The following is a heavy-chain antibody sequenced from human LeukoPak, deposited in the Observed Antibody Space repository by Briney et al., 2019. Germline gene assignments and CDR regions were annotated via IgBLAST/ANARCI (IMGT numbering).Heavy chain of an antibody. Sequence: GGSLRLSCAASGFTFTSYSMNWVRQAPGKGLEWVSTISGGGGSTYYADSVKGRFTISRDNSKNTLYLQVNSLRAEDTAVYYCANVPTYYYDSSGGETFDYWGQGTLVTVSS. D-gene: IGHD3-22*01. CDR1: GFTFTSYS. CDR3: ANVPTYYYDSSGGETFDY. J-gene: IGHJ4*02. CDR2: ISGGGGST. V-gene: IGHV3-23*01.